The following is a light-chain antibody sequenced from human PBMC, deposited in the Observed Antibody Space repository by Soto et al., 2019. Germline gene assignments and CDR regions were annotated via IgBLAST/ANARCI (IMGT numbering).Light chain of an antibody. J-gene: IGLJ3*02. CDR3: PSSDSSLSGSV. Sequence: QSVLTQPPSVSGAPGQRVTISCTGSSCNIGAGYDVHWYQQLPGTAPKLLIYGNSNRPSGVPDRFSGSKSGTSASLAITGLRAEDEADYYCPSSDSSLSGSVFGGGTKLTVL. CDR1: SCNIGAGYD. V-gene: IGLV1-40*01. CDR2: GNS.